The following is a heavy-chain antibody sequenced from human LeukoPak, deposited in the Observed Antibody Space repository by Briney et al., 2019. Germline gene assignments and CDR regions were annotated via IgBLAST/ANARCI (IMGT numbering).Heavy chain of an antibody. V-gene: IGHV3-23*01. CDR1: GFTLRSYG. J-gene: IGHJ4*02. CDR2: ISGSGGST. Sequence: GGTLRLSCAPSGFTLRSYGMSWVRQAPGKGLEGVSAISGSGGSTYYADAVKGRFTISRDNYKNTLYLQMNSMRAEATAVYYCARAPHDYGDYAWVYWGQGTLVTVSS. CDR3: ARAPHDYGDYAWVY. D-gene: IGHD4-17*01.